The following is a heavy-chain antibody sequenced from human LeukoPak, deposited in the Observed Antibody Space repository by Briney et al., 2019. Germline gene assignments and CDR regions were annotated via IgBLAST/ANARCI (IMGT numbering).Heavy chain of an antibody. CDR2: ISAYNGNT. CDR3: ASFAYCSGGSCYARAFDR. CDR1: GYTFTSYG. D-gene: IGHD2-15*01. J-gene: IGHJ5*02. Sequence: ASVKVSCKASGYTFTSYGISWVRQAPGQGLEWMGWISAYNGNTNYAQKLQGRVTMTTDTSTSPAYMELRSLRSDDTAVYYCASFAYCSGGSCYARAFDRWGQGTLVTVSS. V-gene: IGHV1-18*01.